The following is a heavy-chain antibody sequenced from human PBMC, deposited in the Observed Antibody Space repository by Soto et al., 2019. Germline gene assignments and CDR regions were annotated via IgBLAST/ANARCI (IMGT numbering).Heavy chain of an antibody. V-gene: IGHV3-30*18. Sequence: QVHLVESGGGVVQPGRSLRLSCAASGFTISSYGMHWVREAPGKGLQWVAVISYDGSNKYSADSVKGRFTISRDNPKNTLYLQLNSLTTEDTAVYYCAKESIAVTGYFYYGMDVWGQGTTVTVSS. D-gene: IGHD6-13*01. CDR2: ISYDGSNK. CDR3: AKESIAVTGYFYYGMDV. CDR1: GFTISSYG. J-gene: IGHJ6*02.